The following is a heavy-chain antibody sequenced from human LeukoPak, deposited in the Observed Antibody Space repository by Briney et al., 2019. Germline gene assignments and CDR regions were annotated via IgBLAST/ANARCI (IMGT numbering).Heavy chain of an antibody. J-gene: IGHJ4*02. D-gene: IGHD6-13*01. CDR2: ISGSGGST. Sequence: GGSLRLSCAASGFTFSSYAMSWVRQAPGMGLEWVSAISGSGGSTYYADSVKGRFTISRDNSKNTLYLQMNSLRAEDTAVYYCAKDLRGSSSWYATWGYWGQGTLVTVSS. V-gene: IGHV3-23*01. CDR1: GFTFSSYA. CDR3: AKDLRGSSSWYATWGY.